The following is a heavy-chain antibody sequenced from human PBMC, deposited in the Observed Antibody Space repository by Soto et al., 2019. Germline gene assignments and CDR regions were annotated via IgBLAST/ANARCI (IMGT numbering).Heavy chain of an antibody. Sequence: ASVKVSCKASGYAFTSYGISWLRQAPGQGLEWMGWISAYNGNTNYAQKLQGRVTMTTDTSTSTAYMELRSLRSDDTAVYYCAREEAVARKYFQHWGQGTLVTVSS. V-gene: IGHV1-18*01. CDR2: ISAYNGNT. J-gene: IGHJ1*01. CDR3: AREEAVARKYFQH. D-gene: IGHD6-19*01. CDR1: GYAFTSYG.